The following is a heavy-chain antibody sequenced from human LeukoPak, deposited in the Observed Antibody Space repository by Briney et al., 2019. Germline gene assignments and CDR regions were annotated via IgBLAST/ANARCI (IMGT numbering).Heavy chain of an antibody. CDR1: GFTFSNAW. CDR3: AKDRDPMDV. Sequence: GGSLRLSCAASGFTFSNAWMSWVRQAPGKGLEWVSAISGSGGSTYYADSVKGRFTISRDNSKNTLYLQMNSLRAEDTAVYYCAKDRDPMDVWGQGTTVTVSS. D-gene: IGHD3-10*01. J-gene: IGHJ6*02. CDR2: ISGSGGST. V-gene: IGHV3-23*01.